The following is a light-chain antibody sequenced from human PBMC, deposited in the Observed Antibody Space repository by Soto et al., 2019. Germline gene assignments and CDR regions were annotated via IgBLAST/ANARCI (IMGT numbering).Light chain of an antibody. CDR3: QQYNNWSLT. J-gene: IGKJ4*01. V-gene: IGKV3-15*01. Sequence: EIVMTQSPATLSVSPGERATLSCRASQSVSSNLAWYQQKPGQAPRLLIYGASTRATGIPARFSGSGSGTEITLTITSLPPQHFAPYSCQQYNNWSLTFGGGTKVDI. CDR1: QSVSSN. CDR2: GAS.